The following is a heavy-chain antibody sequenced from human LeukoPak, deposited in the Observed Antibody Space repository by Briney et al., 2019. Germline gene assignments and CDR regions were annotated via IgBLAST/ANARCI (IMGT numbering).Heavy chain of an antibody. V-gene: IGHV4-61*08. J-gene: IGHJ6*02. CDR3: ARGYGSGSYYNPYYYYYGMDV. Sequence: SETLSLTCTVSGGSISSGDYYWSWIRQPPGKGLEWIGYIYYSGSTNYNPSLKSRVTISVDTSKNQFSLKLSSVTAADTAVYYCARGYGSGSYYNPYYYYYGMDVWGQGTTVTVSS. CDR1: GGSISSGDYY. CDR2: IYYSGST. D-gene: IGHD3-10*01.